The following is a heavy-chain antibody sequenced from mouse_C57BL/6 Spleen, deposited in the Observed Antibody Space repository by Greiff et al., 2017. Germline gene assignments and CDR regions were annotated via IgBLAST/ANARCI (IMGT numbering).Heavy chain of an antibody. CDR1: GFTFSSYA. Sequence: EVQLVESGGGLVKPGGSLKLSCAASGFTFSSYAMSWVRQTPEKRLEWVATISDGGSYTYYPDNVKGRFTISRDNDKNNLYLQMSHLKSEDTAMYYCARSATVVATSSYWYFDVWGTGTTVTVSS. J-gene: IGHJ1*03. V-gene: IGHV5-4*01. CDR2: ISDGGSYT. D-gene: IGHD1-1*01. CDR3: ARSATVVATSSYWYFDV.